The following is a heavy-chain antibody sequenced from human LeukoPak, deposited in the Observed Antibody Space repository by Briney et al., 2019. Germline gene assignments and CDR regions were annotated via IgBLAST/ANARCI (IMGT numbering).Heavy chain of an antibody. CDR1: GGSISSTNW. V-gene: IGHV4-4*02. Sequence: SETLSLTCGVSGGSISSTNWWRWVRQPPGQGLEWIGEISLSGVTNYTPSLKSRVAMSLDRSKNHLSLTLPSVTAADTAVYYCSKESGAFSPFGYWGQGTLVTVSS. J-gene: IGHJ4*02. CDR2: ISLSGVT. CDR3: SKESGAFSPFGY. D-gene: IGHD1-26*01.